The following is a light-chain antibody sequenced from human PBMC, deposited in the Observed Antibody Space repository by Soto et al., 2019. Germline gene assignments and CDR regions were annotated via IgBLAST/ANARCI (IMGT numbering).Light chain of an antibody. CDR1: QSVSSN. Sequence: EIVMTQSPVILSVSPGERATLSCRASQSVSSNLAWYQHKPGQAPRLLIYGASTRATGIPVRFSGSGSGTEFTLTISSLQSEDFAVYYCQQYNSYPPNFGGGTKVEIK. J-gene: IGKJ4*01. CDR2: GAS. V-gene: IGKV3-15*01. CDR3: QQYNSYPPN.